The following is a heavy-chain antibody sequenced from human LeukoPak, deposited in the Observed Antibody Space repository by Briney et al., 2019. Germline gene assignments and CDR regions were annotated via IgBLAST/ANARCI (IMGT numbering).Heavy chain of an antibody. J-gene: IGHJ5*02. CDR3: ARDRPNYHESNGHYYQRDGDH. Sequence: PGGSLRLSWAASGFTFNIYAMSWVRLAPGKGLQWVASMCGSAGCTYYADFVKGRFTISRDNSKNTLYLQMNSLRAEDTAIYYCARDRPNYHESNGHYYQRDGDHWGQGTLVTVSS. CDR1: GFTFNIYA. V-gene: IGHV3-23*01. CDR2: MCGSAGCT. D-gene: IGHD3-22*01.